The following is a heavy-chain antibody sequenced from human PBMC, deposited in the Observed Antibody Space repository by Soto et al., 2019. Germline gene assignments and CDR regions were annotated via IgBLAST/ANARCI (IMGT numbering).Heavy chain of an antibody. CDR1: GDSISRGGYY. V-gene: IGHV4-31*03. CDR2: IYHSGST. D-gene: IGHD2-21*01. CDR3: VRDGAXXYGLGWFGP. Sequence: QVQLQESGPGLVKPSQTLSLSCTVSGDSISRGGYYWNWIRQHPRKGLEWIGYIYHSGSTNYNPSLKSRVTXXVXXSKNXLSLELTXXXAAXTAVYYCVRDGAXXYGLGWFGPWGQGILVTVSS. J-gene: IGHJ5*02.